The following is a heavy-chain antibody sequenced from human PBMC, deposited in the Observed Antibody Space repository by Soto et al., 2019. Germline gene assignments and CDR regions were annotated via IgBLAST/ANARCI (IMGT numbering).Heavy chain of an antibody. CDR2: IMQDGSEK. J-gene: IGHJ4*02. Sequence: PGGSLRLSCAASGFTFSSYWMNWVRQAPGKGLEWVANIMQDGSEKYYVDSVKGRFSISRDTSRNTLYLQMNSLRADDTAIYYCAKWSYLDYWGQGTRVTVSS. D-gene: IGHD3-3*01. CDR3: AKWSYLDY. CDR1: GFTFSSYW. V-gene: IGHV3-7*03.